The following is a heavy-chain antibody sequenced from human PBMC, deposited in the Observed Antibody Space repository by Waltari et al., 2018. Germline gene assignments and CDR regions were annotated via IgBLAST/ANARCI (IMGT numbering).Heavy chain of an antibody. CDR2: IRSKAYGGTT. Sequence: EVQLVVSGGGLVQPGRSLRLSCTASGFTFGDYAISWVRQAPGKGLAWVGFIRSKAYGGTTEYAASVKGRFTISRDDSKSIAYLQMNSLKTEDTAVYYCTREPYDSSGYGNYYFDYWGQGTLVTVSS. CDR3: TREPYDSSGYGNYYFDY. J-gene: IGHJ4*02. CDR1: GFTFGDYA. V-gene: IGHV3-49*04. D-gene: IGHD3-22*01.